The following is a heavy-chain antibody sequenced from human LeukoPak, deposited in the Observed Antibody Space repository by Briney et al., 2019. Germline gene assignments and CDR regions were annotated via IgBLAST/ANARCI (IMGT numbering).Heavy chain of an antibody. CDR1: GFTFSSYA. Sequence: GGSLRLSCAASGFTFSSYAMSWVRQAPGKGLEWVSAISGSGGSTYYADSVKGRFTISRDNSKNTLYLQMNSLRAEDTAVYYCAKDFTMVRGVIGDYWGQGTLVTVSS. V-gene: IGHV3-23*01. D-gene: IGHD3-10*01. J-gene: IGHJ4*02. CDR2: ISGSGGST. CDR3: AKDFTMVRGVIGDY.